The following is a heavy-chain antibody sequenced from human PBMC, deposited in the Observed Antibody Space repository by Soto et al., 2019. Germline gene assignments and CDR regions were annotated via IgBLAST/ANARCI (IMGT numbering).Heavy chain of an antibody. J-gene: IGHJ4*02. V-gene: IGHV4-59*01. Sequence: SETLSLTCAVYGGSLSGYYWSWIRQPPGKGLEWIGYISSSGNTNYNPSLKSRVSISVDTSKNQFSLNLTSVPAADTAVYYCARAPMVLTRSYFDSWGQGTPVTVSS. CDR3: ARAPMVLTRSYFDS. CDR1: GGSLSGYY. CDR2: ISSSGNT. D-gene: IGHD3-22*01.